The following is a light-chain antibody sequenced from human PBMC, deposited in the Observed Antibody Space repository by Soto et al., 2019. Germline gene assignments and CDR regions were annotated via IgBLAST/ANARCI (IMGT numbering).Light chain of an antibody. CDR1: QSFRGL. Sequence: EVVLTQSPVDLSLSPGGRATLSCRASQSFRGLLAWYQQKPGQAPRLLIYDAYNRATGITPRFSGSGSGTDFTLTISSLEPEDSAVYYCQQRHMWPITVGQGTRLEIK. J-gene: IGKJ5*01. CDR3: QQRHMWPIT. CDR2: DAY. V-gene: IGKV3-11*01.